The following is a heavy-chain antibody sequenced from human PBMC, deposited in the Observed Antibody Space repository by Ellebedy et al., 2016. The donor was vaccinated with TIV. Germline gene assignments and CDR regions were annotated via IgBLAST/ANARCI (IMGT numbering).Heavy chain of an antibody. D-gene: IGHD6-19*01. CDR3: ARESSVAAFDI. Sequence: GGSLRLSXAASGFTFSSYWMSWVRQAPGKGLEWVANIKQDGSEKYYVDSVKGRFTISRDNARNSLYLQMNSLRAEDTAVYYCARESSVAAFDIWGQGTMVTVSS. CDR1: GFTFSSYW. V-gene: IGHV3-7*03. J-gene: IGHJ3*02. CDR2: IKQDGSEK.